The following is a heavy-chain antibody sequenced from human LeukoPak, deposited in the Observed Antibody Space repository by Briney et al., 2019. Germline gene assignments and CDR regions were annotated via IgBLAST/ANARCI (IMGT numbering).Heavy chain of an antibody. V-gene: IGHV4-61*01. Sequence: SETLSLTCTVSGGSISSSSYYWSWIRQPPGKGLEWIGYIYYSGSTNYNPSLKSRVTISVDTSKNQFSLKLSSVTAADTAVYYCAREKGRYYDSSGYDDYWGQGTLVTVSS. D-gene: IGHD3-22*01. CDR3: AREKGRYYDSSGYDDY. J-gene: IGHJ4*02. CDR2: IYYSGST. CDR1: GGSISSSSYY.